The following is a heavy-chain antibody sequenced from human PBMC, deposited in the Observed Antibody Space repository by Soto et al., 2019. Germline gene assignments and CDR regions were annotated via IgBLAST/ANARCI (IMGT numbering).Heavy chain of an antibody. Sequence: QVQLQESGPELVKPSETLSLTCTVSGGSISSYYWSWIRQPPGKGLEWIGYIYYSGSTNHNPSLKSRVTISVDTSKNQFSLKLSSVTAADTAVYYCARRYGYSFDYWGQGTLVTVSS. CDR2: IYYSGST. J-gene: IGHJ4*02. CDR3: ARRYGYSFDY. CDR1: GGSISSYY. V-gene: IGHV4-59*08. D-gene: IGHD1-1*01.